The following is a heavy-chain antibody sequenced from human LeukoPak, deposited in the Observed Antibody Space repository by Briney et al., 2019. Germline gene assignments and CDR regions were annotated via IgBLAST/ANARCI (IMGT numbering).Heavy chain of an antibody. V-gene: IGHV3-23*01. Sequence: GGSLRLSCAASGFTFNTFDMTWVRQAPGKGLEWVSAISGSGGSTYYADSVKGRFTISRDNSKNTLYLQMNSLRAEDTAVYYCAREKNYDYVWGSSGAFDIWGQGTMVTVSS. CDR1: GFTFNTFD. D-gene: IGHD3-16*01. CDR2: ISGSGGST. J-gene: IGHJ3*02. CDR3: AREKNYDYVWGSSGAFDI.